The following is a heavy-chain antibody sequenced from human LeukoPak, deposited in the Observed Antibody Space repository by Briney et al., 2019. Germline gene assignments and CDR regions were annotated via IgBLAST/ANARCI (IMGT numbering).Heavy chain of an antibody. D-gene: IGHD3-22*01. Sequence: GGSLRLSCTASGFTFSTCVMSWVRQAPGKGLEWVSSISGSGGNTYDADSVKGRFTISRDNSRNTLHLQMNSLRAEDTAVYYCAKVGDYYDRSGYHLTFVDQWGQGTLVTVSS. CDR3: AKVGDYYDRSGYHLTFVDQ. CDR2: ISGSGGNT. CDR1: GFTFSTCV. V-gene: IGHV3-23*01. J-gene: IGHJ4*02.